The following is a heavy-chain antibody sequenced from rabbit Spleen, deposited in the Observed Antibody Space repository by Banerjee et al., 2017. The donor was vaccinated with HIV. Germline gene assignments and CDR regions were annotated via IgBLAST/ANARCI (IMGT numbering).Heavy chain of an antibody. CDR3: TRDSGSGPYIDGYFNL. J-gene: IGHJ4*01. CDR1: GIDFTSSYD. D-gene: IGHD1-1*01. CDR2: IYTGNDKT. Sequence: QSLEESGGDLVKPGASLTLTCKASGIDFTSSYDMCWVRQAPGKGLEWVGCIYTGNDKTYYASWAKGRFTISKPSSTTVTLRMTSLTVADTATYFCTRDSGSGPYIDGYFNLWGPGTLVTVS. V-gene: IGHV1S40*01.